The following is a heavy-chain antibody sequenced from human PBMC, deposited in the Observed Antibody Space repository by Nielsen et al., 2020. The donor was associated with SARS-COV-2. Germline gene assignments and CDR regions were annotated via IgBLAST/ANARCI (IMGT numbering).Heavy chain of an antibody. V-gene: IGHV3-23*01. D-gene: IGHD4/OR15-4a*01. CDR1: GFSFNTHA. J-gene: IGHJ3*02. Sequence: GESLKISCAASGFSFNTHAMDWVRQAPGKGLEWVSGISGRGHKSFYADSVKGRFTISRDNSKNTVYLRMHSLRAEDTALYYCAKENFESTDYGEDAFDIWGQGTLVTVSS. CDR2: ISGRGHKS. CDR3: AKENFESTDYGEDAFDI.